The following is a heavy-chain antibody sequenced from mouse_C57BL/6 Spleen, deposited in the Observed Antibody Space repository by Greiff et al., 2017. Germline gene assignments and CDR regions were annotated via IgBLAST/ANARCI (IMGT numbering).Heavy chain of an antibody. CDR2: INPSTGGT. V-gene: IGHV1-42*01. Sequence: VQLKQSGPELVKPGASVKISCKASGYSFTGYYMNWVKQSPEKSLEWIGEINPSTGGTTYNQKFKAKATLTVDKSSSTAYMQLKSLTSEDSAVYYCARSYYYGSSPYYYAMDYWGQGTSVTVSS. J-gene: IGHJ4*01. CDR3: ARSYYYGSSPYYYAMDY. D-gene: IGHD1-1*01. CDR1: GYSFTGYY.